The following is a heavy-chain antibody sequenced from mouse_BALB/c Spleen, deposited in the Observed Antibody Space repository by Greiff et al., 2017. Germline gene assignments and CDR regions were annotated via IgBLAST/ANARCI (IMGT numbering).Heavy chain of an antibody. Sequence: VQLQQSGAELVRPGSSVKISCKASGYAFSSYWMNWVKQRPGQGLEWIGQIYPGDGDTNYNGKFKGKATLTADKSSSTAYMQLSSLTSEDSAVYFCAKEGYGLFDYWGQGTTLTVSS. D-gene: IGHD1-1*02. CDR3: AKEGYGLFDY. CDR1: GYAFSSYW. V-gene: IGHV1-80*01. CDR2: IYPGDGDT. J-gene: IGHJ2*01.